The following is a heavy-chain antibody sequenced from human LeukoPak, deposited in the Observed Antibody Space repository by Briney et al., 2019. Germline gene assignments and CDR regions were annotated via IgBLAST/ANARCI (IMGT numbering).Heavy chain of an antibody. CDR1: GFTFSSCE. J-gene: IGHJ4*02. V-gene: IGHV3-48*03. CDR2: ISSSGSTI. D-gene: IGHD2-15*01. CDR3: AREVPVDCSGGSCYSGEFDY. Sequence: PGGSLRLSCAASGFTFSSCEMNWVRQAPGKGLEWVSYISSSGSTIYYADSVKSRFTISRDNAKKSLYLQMNSLRAEDTAVYYCAREVPVDCSGGSCYSGEFDYWGQGTLVTVSS.